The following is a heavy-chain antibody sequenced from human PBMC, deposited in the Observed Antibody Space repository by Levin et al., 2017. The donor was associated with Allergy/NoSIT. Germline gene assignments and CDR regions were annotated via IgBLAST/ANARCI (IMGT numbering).Heavy chain of an antibody. D-gene: IGHD2-15*01. CDR3: ARDGYSLGVDY. Sequence: SETLSLTCTVSGGSISSDNYYWSWIRQPAGEGLEWIGRIYTSGSTNYNPSLKSRVAISLDTSRNQFSLKLSSVTAADTAVYYCARDGYSLGVDYWGQGTLVTVSS. J-gene: IGHJ4*02. CDR2: IYTSGST. V-gene: IGHV4-61*02. CDR1: GGSISSDNYY.